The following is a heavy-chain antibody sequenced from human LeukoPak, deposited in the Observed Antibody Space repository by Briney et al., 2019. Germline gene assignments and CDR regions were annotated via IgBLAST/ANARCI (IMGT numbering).Heavy chain of an antibody. CDR1: GFTFTTYA. Sequence: QPGGSLRLSCAATGFTFTTYAMTWVRQAPGKGLEWVSAISGNGGSTYYVDSVKGRFTTSRDNSKNTLYLQMNSLRAEDTALYYCARDGGTRFFDYWGQGTLVTVSS. CDR3: ARDGGTRFFDY. J-gene: IGHJ4*02. CDR2: ISGNGGST. V-gene: IGHV3-23*01. D-gene: IGHD3-16*01.